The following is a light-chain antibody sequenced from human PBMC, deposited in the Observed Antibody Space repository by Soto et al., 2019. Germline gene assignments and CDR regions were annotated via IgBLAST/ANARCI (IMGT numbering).Light chain of an antibody. Sequence: EIVLTQSPDTLSVSPGERATLSCRASQTVGSNLAWYQQKPGQAPRLLIYGASTRASDIPARFSGSGSVTEFALTISSLQSEDFAVYYCQQYNNWPSTCGQGTRLEIK. CDR1: QTVGSN. CDR2: GAS. V-gene: IGKV3-15*01. CDR3: QQYNNWPST. J-gene: IGKJ5*01.